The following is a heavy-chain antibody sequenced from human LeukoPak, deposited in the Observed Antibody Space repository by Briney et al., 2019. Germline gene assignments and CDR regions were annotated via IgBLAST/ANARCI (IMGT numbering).Heavy chain of an antibody. V-gene: IGHV4-59*11. CDR1: GGSISSHY. Sequence: SETLSLTCSVSGGSISSHYWSWIRQPAGKALEWIGYIYHSGGNRYNPSLKSRVTISLDTSKNQLSLQLSSVTAADTAVYYCAKVGSYDSSGYYFSDWGQGTLVTVSS. J-gene: IGHJ4*02. CDR2: IYHSGGN. D-gene: IGHD3-22*01. CDR3: AKVGSYDSSGYYFSD.